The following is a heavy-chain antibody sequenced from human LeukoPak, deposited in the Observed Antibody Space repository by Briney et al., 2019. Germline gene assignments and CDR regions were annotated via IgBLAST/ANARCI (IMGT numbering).Heavy chain of an antibody. CDR3: AKGLRIAARYDAFDI. V-gene: IGHV3-23*01. D-gene: IGHD6-6*01. CDR1: GFTFSSYA. CDR2: ISGSGGST. Sequence: GGSLRLSCAASGFTFSSYAMSWVRQAPGKGLEWVSAISGSGGSTYYADSVKGRFAISRDNSKNTLYLQMNSLRAEDAAVYYCAKGLRIAARYDAFDIWGQGTMVTVSS. J-gene: IGHJ3*02.